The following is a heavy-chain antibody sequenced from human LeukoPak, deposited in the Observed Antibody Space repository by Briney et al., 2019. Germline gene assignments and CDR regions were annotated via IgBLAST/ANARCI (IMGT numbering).Heavy chain of an antibody. CDR2: ISDSGTTE. CDR3: ARDGTTNRYNWFDS. Sequence: GGSLRLSCAASGFSLSSFQMNWVRKAPGKGLEWISYISDSGTTEYYADSVKGRFTISRDNAKNSLYLQMNSLTGEDTALYYCARDGTTNRYNWFDSWGQGTLVTVSS. J-gene: IGHJ5*01. CDR1: GFSLSSFQ. D-gene: IGHD2-8*01. V-gene: IGHV3-48*03.